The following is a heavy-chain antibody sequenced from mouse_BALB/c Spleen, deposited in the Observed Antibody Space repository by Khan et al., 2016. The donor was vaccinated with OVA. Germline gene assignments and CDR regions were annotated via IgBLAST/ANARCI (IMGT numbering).Heavy chain of an antibody. CDR2: IWAGGST. D-gene: IGHD1-3*01. V-gene: IGHV2-9*02. Sequence: QVQLQQSGPGLVAPSQSLSITCTVSGFSLTSYGVHWVRQPPGKGLEWLGVIWAGGSTNYNSALMSRLSISKDHSKSQVFLKMNSLQTYDTTMYYYAGREDIWGQGTTVTVSS. CDR3: AGREDI. J-gene: IGHJ2*01. CDR1: GFSLTSYG.